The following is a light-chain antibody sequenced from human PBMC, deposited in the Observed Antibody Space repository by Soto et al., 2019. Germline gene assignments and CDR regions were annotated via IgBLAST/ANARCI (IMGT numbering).Light chain of an antibody. CDR3: QQSYSTPLT. CDR2: AAS. CDR1: QSISNY. J-gene: IGKJ3*01. V-gene: IGKV1-39*01. Sequence: DIPMTQSPSSLSASVGDRVTITCRASQSISNYLNWYQQKPGKAPKLLIYAASSLQSGVPSSFSGSGSGTDFTLTISSLQPGDFATYYCQQSYSTPLTFGPGTKVDIK.